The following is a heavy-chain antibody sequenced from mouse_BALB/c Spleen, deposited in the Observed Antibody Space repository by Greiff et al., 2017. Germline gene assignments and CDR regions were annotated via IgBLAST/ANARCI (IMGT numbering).Heavy chain of an antibody. Sequence: EVKLVESGAELVRPGALVKLSCKASGFNIKDYYMHWVKQRPEQGLEWIGWIDPENGNTIYDPKFQGKASITADTSSNTAYLQLSSLTSEDTAVYYCARGGGNPYYFDYWGQVTTLTVSS. J-gene: IGHJ2*01. CDR2: IDPENGNT. CDR3: ARGGGNPYYFDY. D-gene: IGHD2-1*01. CDR1: GFNIKDYY. V-gene: IGHV14-1*02.